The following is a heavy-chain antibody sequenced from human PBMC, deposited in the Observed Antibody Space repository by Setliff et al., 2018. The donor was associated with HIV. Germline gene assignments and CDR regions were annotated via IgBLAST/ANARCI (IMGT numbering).Heavy chain of an antibody. J-gene: IGHJ4*02. CDR2: ISWNSGSI. CDR1: GFTFDDYA. Sequence: GGSLRLSCAASGFTFDDYAMHWVRQAPGKGLEWVSGISWNSGSIGYADSVKGRFTISRDNAKNSLYLVMNDLRADDTATYYCARDRLTNVRYWTSDYWGQGTLVTVSS. D-gene: IGHD2-8*01. CDR3: ARDRLTNVRYWTSDY. V-gene: IGHV3-9*01.